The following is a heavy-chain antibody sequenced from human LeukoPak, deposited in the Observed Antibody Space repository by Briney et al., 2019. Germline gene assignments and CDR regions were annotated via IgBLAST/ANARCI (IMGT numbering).Heavy chain of an antibody. Sequence: PGGSLRLSCAASGFTSSSYAMSWVRQAPGKGREWVSGISGSGGSTYYADSVKGRFTISRDYSKNTLYLQMNSLRAEDTAVYYCAKDRGALGYCSGGTCYADYWGQGTLVTVSS. D-gene: IGHD2-15*01. J-gene: IGHJ4*02. V-gene: IGHV3-23*01. CDR1: GFTSSSYA. CDR3: AKDRGALGYCSGGTCYADY. CDR2: ISGSGGST.